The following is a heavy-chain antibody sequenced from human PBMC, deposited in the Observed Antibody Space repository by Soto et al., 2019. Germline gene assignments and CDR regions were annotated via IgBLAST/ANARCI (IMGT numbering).Heavy chain of an antibody. CDR1: GFTFSAYG. CDR2: ISHDGTNK. D-gene: IGHD3-10*01. V-gene: IGHV3-30*03. CDR3: ARDPFTMVRGVIPYFDY. J-gene: IGHJ4*02. Sequence: GGSLRLSCEVSGFTFSAYGMHWVRQAPGKGLEWVAAISHDGTNKNYGDSVKGRITITRDTSASTVYMELSSLRSEDTAVYYCARDPFTMVRGVIPYFDYWGQGTPVTVSS.